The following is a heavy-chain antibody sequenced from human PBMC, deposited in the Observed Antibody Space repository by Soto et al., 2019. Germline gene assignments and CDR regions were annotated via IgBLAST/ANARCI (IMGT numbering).Heavy chain of an antibody. Sequence: QVQLVQSGGEVKKPGASVKVSCKASGYTFTSYGFSWVRQAPGQGLEWMGWINGYTGNTHYAQKFQGKVTMTIDKLKSTTLRDLDTPVYDCAAAYDCARTSVAGRGDMDVGGQATTVPVTS. D-gene: IGHD1-26*01. CDR3: ARTSVAGRGDMDV. CDR1: GYTFTSYG. V-gene: IGHV1-18*01. J-gene: IGHJ6*02. CDR2: INGYTGNT.